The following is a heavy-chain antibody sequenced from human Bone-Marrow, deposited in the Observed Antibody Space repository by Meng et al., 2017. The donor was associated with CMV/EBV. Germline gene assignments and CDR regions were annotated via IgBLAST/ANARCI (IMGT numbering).Heavy chain of an antibody. CDR3: ARAEYDTSGYFFFEN. CDR2: IKQDGGEK. CDR1: GFTFSNAW. J-gene: IGHJ4*02. Sequence: GGSLRLSCAASGFTFSNAWMSWVRQAPGKGLEWVANIKQDGGEKNYLDSVKGRLTISRDNAKSSLYLQMDRLRAEDTAVYYCARAEYDTSGYFFFENWGQGTLVTVSS. D-gene: IGHD3-22*01. V-gene: IGHV3-7*01.